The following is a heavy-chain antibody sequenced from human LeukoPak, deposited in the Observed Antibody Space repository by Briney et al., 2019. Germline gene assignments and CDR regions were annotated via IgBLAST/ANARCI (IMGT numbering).Heavy chain of an antibody. J-gene: IGHJ5*02. CDR3: ARGAEIGFDL. CDR2: IGTEGHT. D-gene: IGHD1-14*01. CDR1: GSTFSSYD. V-gene: IGHV3-13*01. Sequence: PGGSLRLSCAASGSTFSSYDFHWVRQVAGEGLQWVSSIGTEGHTFYLASVKGRFTISRENAKNSLYLQMNSLRDGDTAVYYCARGAEIGFDLWGQGTLVTVSS.